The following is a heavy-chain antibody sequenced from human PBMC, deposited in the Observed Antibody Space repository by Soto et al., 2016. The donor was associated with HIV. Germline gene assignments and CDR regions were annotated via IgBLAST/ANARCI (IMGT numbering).Heavy chain of an antibody. Sequence: QVQLVQSGAEVKKPGASVKVSCKASGYSFIAYGITWVRQAPGQGLEYMARINPYNGNTDYAQKFQGRVTMTTDTSTTTAYMELRTLTSDDTAVYYCARGGWEVVTDIFTHFDSWGQGTLVTVSS. D-gene: IGHD2-21*02. V-gene: IGHV1-18*01. CDR3: ARGGWEVVTDIFTHFDS. J-gene: IGHJ4*02. CDR1: GYSFIAYG. CDR2: INPYNGNT.